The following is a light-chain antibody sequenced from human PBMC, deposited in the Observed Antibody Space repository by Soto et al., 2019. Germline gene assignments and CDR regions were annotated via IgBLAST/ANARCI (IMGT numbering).Light chain of an antibody. CDR2: DNN. Sequence: QSVLTQPPSVSAAPGQKVTISCSGSSSNIGNNYVSWYQQLPGTAPKLLIYDNNKRPSGIPDRFSGSKSGTTATLGITGHHTGDEADYYCGTWDSSLSAVVFGGRTQLTVL. CDR1: SSNIGNNY. J-gene: IGLJ7*01. CDR3: GTWDSSLSAVV. V-gene: IGLV1-51*01.